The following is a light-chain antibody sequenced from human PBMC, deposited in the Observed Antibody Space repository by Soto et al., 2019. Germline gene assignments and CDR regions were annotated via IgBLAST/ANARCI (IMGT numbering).Light chain of an antibody. V-gene: IGKV1-5*03. Sequence: DIQMAQSPSTLSASIGDRVTITCRASQSISSLLAWYQQKPGKAPKLLIYKASSLESGVPSRFSGSESGTEFTLTISSLQPDDLGTYYCQQYNSYPWTFGQGTKVEIK. J-gene: IGKJ1*01. CDR1: QSISSL. CDR2: KAS. CDR3: QQYNSYPWT.